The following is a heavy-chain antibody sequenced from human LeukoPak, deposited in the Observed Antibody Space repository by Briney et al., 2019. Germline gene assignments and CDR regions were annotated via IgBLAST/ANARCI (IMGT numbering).Heavy chain of an antibody. CDR2: INQRGST. V-gene: IGHV4-34*01. Sequence: SETLSLTCAVYGGSFSGYYWSWIRQPPGEGREWLGEINQRGSTNYNPSLKRRVTISVDTSKNQFSLKLSSVTAADTAVYYCARGRIPSRMEATSRRSSGFDYWGQGTLVTVSS. D-gene: IGHD6-6*01. J-gene: IGHJ4*02. CDR1: GGSFSGYY. CDR3: ARGRIPSRMEATSRRSSGFDY.